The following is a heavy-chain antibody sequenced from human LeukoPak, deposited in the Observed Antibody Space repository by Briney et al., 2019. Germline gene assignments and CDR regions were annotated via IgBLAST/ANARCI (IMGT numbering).Heavy chain of an antibody. CDR3: AKARTPYNSGFDY. CDR2: ISASGSTT. D-gene: IGHD6-19*01. V-gene: IGHV3-23*01. CDR1: GFTFTDYA. Sequence: PGGSLRLSCAASGFTFTDYAMGWVRQAPGQGLEWASTISASGSTTYYADSVRGRLTISRDNSKNTLSLQMSSLRAEDTAMYYCAKARTPYNSGFDYWGQGTLVAVSS. J-gene: IGHJ4*02.